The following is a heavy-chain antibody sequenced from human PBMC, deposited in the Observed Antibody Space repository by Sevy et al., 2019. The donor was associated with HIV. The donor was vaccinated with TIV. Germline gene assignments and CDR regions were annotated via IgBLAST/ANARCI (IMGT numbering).Heavy chain of an antibody. CDR2: IIPIFGTT. D-gene: IGHD3-22*01. Sequence: ASVKVSCKASGGTFNSYGINWVRQAPGQGLEWMGGIIPIFGTTNYAQKFQGRVTITADKSTSTVHMELSSLRSEDTAEYYCALDSNADDIWGQGTMVTVSS. V-gene: IGHV1-69*06. CDR1: GGTFNSYG. J-gene: IGHJ3*02. CDR3: ALDSNADDI.